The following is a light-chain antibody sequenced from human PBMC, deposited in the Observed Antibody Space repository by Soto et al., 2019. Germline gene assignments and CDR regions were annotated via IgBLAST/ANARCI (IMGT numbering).Light chain of an antibody. CDR1: QSISSS. V-gene: IGKV1-5*01. Sequence: DLRVAKCPSTLSASVGARVAITCRASQSISSSLTWYQQKPGEAPKLLIYDASSLQSGVPSRFSGSGSGTDFTLTISSLQPEDFATYYCQQSNSYSLTFGQGTKVDIK. CDR2: DAS. CDR3: QQSNSYSLT. J-gene: IGKJ1*01.